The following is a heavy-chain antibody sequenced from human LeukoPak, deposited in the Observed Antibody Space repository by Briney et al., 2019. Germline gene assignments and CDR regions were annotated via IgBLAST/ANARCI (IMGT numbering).Heavy chain of an antibody. CDR1: GFAFSQFP. D-gene: IGHD6-19*01. CDR2: ISHDGGNK. CDR3: ARVVAVAGPYYYYYYMDV. V-gene: IGHV3-30*14. J-gene: IGHJ6*03. Sequence: GGSLRLSCVASGFAFSQFPVHWVRQAPGKRLEWVAFISHDGGNKKYGDSVKGRFTISRDNSKNTLYLQMNSLRAEDTAVYYCARVVAVAGPYYYYYYMDVWGKGTTVTISS.